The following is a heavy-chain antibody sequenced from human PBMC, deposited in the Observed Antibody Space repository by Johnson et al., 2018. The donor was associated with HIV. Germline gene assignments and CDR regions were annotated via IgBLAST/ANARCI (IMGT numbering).Heavy chain of an antibody. CDR2: ISYDGSNK. V-gene: IGHV3-30*18. CDR3: AKPPSMGADAFDI. Sequence: QVQLVESGGGLIQPGGSLRLSCAASGFTVSSNYMSWVRQAPGKGLEWVAVISYDGSNKYYADSVKGRFNISRDNSKNTLYLQMNSLRAEDTAVYYCAKPPSMGADAFDIWGQGTMVTVSS. CDR1: GFTVSSNY. J-gene: IGHJ3*02. D-gene: IGHD3-16*01.